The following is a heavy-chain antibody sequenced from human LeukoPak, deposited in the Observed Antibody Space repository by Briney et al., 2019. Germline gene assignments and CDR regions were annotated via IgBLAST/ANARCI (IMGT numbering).Heavy chain of an antibody. CDR3: ARGADGVSSNSRGWFDP. CDR1: GFTVSSHE. J-gene: IGHJ5*02. CDR2: ISTSSSYI. D-gene: IGHD2-15*01. V-gene: IGHV3-21*01. Sequence: GGSLRLSCAASGFTVSSHEMNWVRQAPGKGLECVSSISTSSSYIYYADSVKGRFTISRDNARNSLYLQMNTLRAEDTAVYSCARGADGVSSNSRGWFDPWGQGTLVTVSS.